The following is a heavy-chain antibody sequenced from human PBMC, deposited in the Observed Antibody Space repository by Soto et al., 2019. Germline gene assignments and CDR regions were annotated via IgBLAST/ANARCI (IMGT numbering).Heavy chain of an antibody. Sequence: EVQLLESGGGLVQPGGSLRLSCAASGFTFSSYAMSWVRQAPGKGLEWVSAISGSGGSTYYADSVKGRFNISSDNSKNTLYLQMNSLRAEVTAVYYCAKPVEMATPRGYYFDYWCQGTLVTVSS. CDR3: AKPVEMATPRGYYFDY. D-gene: IGHD3-10*01. V-gene: IGHV3-23*01. J-gene: IGHJ4*02. CDR2: ISGSGGST. CDR1: GFTFSSYA.